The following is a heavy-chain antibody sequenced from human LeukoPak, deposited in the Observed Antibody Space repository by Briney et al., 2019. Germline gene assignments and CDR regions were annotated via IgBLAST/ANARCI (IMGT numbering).Heavy chain of an antibody. Sequence: GGSLRLSCAASGFTFSNAWMSWVRQAPGKGLEWVGRIKSKTDGGTTDYAAPVKGRFTISRDDSKNTLYLQMNSLKTEDTAVYYCTTANSGWYGVEYWGQGILVTVSS. CDR2: IKSKTDGGTT. CDR1: GFTFSNAW. J-gene: IGHJ4*02. V-gene: IGHV3-15*01. CDR3: TTANSGWYGVEY. D-gene: IGHD6-19*01.